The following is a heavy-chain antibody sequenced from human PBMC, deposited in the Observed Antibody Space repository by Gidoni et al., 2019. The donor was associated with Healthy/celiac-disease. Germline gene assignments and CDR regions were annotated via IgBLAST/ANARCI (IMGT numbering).Heavy chain of an antibody. J-gene: IGHJ5*02. D-gene: IGHD3-22*01. CDR1: GYTFTSYG. CDR3: ARGGLYDSSGYYRVWFDP. V-gene: IGHV1-18*01. Sequence: QVQLVQSGAEVKKPGASVKVSCKASGYTFTSYGISWVRQAPGQGLEWMGWISAYNGNTNYAQKLQGRVTITTDTSTSTAYMELRSLRSDDTAVYYCARGGLYDSSGYYRVWFDPWGQGTLVTVSS. CDR2: ISAYNGNT.